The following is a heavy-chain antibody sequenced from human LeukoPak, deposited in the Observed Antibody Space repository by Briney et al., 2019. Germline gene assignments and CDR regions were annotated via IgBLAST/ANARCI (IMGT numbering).Heavy chain of an antibody. J-gene: IGHJ5*02. CDR3: AKGAIQLWTTYNWFDP. Sequence: GGSLRLSCAASGFTFSSYAMSWVRQAPGKGLEWVSAISGSGGSTYYADSVKGRFTISRDNSKNTLYLQMNSLRAEDTAVYYCAKGAIQLWTTYNWFDPWGQGTLVTVSS. D-gene: IGHD5-18*01. CDR2: ISGSGGST. V-gene: IGHV3-23*01. CDR1: GFTFSSYA.